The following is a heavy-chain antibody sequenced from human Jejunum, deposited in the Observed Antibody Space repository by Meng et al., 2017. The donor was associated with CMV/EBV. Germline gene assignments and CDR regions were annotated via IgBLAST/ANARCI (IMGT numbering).Heavy chain of an antibody. V-gene: IGHV3-21*01. CDR3: ARDAIPGDPNAFDV. J-gene: IGHJ3*01. CDR1: FPFSTFN. CDR2: ISHTGNYI. Sequence: FPFSTFNMNWVRQAPGKGLEWVSSISHTGNYIYYADSLKGRFTISRDNAKNSLYLQMHSLRADDTAVYYCARDAIPGDPNAFDVWGQGTVVTVSS. D-gene: IGHD7-27*01.